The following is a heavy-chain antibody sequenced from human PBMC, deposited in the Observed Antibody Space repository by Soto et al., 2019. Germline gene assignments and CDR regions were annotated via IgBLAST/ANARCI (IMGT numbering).Heavy chain of an antibody. CDR3: ARLIAAAGYYFDY. D-gene: IGHD6-13*01. J-gene: IGHJ4*02. CDR1: GGSISSYY. CDR2: IYYSGST. Sequence: SETLSLTCTVAGGSISSYYWSWIRQPPGKGLEWIGYIYYSGSTNYNPSLKSRVTISVDTSKNQFSLKLSSVTAADTAVYYCARLIAAAGYYFDYWGQGTLVTVS. V-gene: IGHV4-59*08.